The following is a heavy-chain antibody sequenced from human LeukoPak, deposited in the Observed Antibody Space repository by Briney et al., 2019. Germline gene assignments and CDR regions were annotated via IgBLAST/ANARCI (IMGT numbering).Heavy chain of an antibody. V-gene: IGHV3-33*01. CDR2: IWFDGAKS. Sequence: PPGRSLRLSCGASGFSFSSYAMDWVRQAPGKGLEWVASIWFDGAKSYYADSVEGRFTISRDNSKNTLYLQMNSLRAEDTAVYYCVGSWLNYYFDYWGQGTLVTVSS. J-gene: IGHJ4*02. CDR1: GFSFSSYA. D-gene: IGHD6-13*01. CDR3: VGSWLNYYFDY.